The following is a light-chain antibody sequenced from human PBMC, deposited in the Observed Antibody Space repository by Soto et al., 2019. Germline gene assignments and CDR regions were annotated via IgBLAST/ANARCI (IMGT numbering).Light chain of an antibody. Sequence: DIVLTQSPLSLXXTXXXXAXXXCXXSQXLLHTNGYNYLDWYLQKPGQSPQLLIYLGSNRASGVPDRFSGSGSGTDFTLKISRVEAEDVGIYYCMQGLQTPIIFGQGTRLEIK. CDR1: QXLLHTNGYNY. CDR2: LGS. V-gene: IGKV2-28*01. J-gene: IGKJ5*01. CDR3: MQGLQTPII.